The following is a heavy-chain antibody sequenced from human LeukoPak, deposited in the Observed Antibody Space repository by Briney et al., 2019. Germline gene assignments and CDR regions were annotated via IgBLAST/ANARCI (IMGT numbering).Heavy chain of an antibody. J-gene: IGHJ4*02. CDR2: IYYSGNT. CDR3: ATSMGYYALDY. V-gene: IGHV4-59*08. Sequence: PSETLSLTCTVSGGSISSYYWSRIRQPPGKGLEWIGYIYYSGNTNYNPSLKSRVTISVDTSKNQFSLKLSSVTAADTAVYYCATSMGYYALDYWGQGTLVTVSS. D-gene: IGHD3-3*01. CDR1: GGSISSYY.